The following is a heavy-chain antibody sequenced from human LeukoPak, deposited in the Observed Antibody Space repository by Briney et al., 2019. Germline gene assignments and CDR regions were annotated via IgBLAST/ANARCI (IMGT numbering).Heavy chain of an antibody. CDR2: VIPIFGTA. J-gene: IGHJ4*02. D-gene: IGHD2-2*02. CDR1: GGTFSSYA. Sequence: SVKVSCKASGGTFSSYAISWVRQAPGQGLEWMGGVIPIFGTANYAQKFQGRVTITADESTSTAYMELSSLRSEDTAVYYCATGYCSSTSCYTSNFDYWGQGTLVTVSS. CDR3: ATGYCSSTSCYTSNFDY. V-gene: IGHV1-69*01.